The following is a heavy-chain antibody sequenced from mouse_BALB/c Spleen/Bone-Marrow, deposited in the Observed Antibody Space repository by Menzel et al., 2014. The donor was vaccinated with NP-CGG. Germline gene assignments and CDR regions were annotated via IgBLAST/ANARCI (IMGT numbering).Heavy chain of an antibody. CDR3: ARRGNFSPYYAMDY. CDR1: GFDFSRYW. V-gene: IGHV4-1*02. Sequence: EVKLLGSGGGLVQPGGSLKLSCAASGFDFSRYWMSWVRQAPGKGLEWIGEINPDSSTINYTPSLKDKFIISRDNAKNTLYPQMSKVRSEDTALYYCARRGNFSPYYAMDYWGQGTSVTVSS. D-gene: IGHD2-1*01. J-gene: IGHJ4*01. CDR2: INPDSSTI.